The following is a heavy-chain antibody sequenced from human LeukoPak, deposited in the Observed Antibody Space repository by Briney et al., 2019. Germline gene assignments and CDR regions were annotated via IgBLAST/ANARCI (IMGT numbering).Heavy chain of an antibody. D-gene: IGHD6-13*01. V-gene: IGHV4-34*01. CDR1: GGSFSGYY. Sequence: SETLSLTCAVYGGSFSGYYWSWIRQPPGKGLEWIGEINHSGSTNYNPSLKSRVTISVDTSKNQFSLKLSSVTAADTAVYYCAGHYSSSWYRVDYWGQGTLVTVSS. CDR3: AGHYSSSWYRVDY. J-gene: IGHJ4*02. CDR2: INHSGST.